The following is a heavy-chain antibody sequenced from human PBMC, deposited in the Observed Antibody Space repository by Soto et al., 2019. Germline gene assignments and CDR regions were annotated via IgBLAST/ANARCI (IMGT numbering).Heavy chain of an antibody. D-gene: IGHD1-7*01. J-gene: IGHJ6*02. CDR3: AREGNYEGGMDV. Sequence: SETLSLTCTVSGGSISSGDYYWSWIRQPPGKGLEWIGYIYYSGSTYYNPSLKSRVTISVDTSKNQFSLKLSSVTAADTAVYYCAREGNYEGGMDVWGQGTTVTVPS. CDR1: GGSISSGDYY. CDR2: IYYSGST. V-gene: IGHV4-30-4*01.